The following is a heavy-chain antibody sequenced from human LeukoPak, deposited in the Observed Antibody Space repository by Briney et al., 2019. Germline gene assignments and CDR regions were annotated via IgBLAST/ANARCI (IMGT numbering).Heavy chain of an antibody. CDR2: IYPGDSDT. J-gene: IGHJ4*02. V-gene: IGHV5-51*01. CDR1: GYSFTSYW. CDR3: ARSPNYYYGRSGYSAALDF. Sequence: GESLKISCKGSGYSFTSYWIGWVRQMPGKGLEWMGIIYPGDSDTRYSPSFQGQVTFSADKSIITAYLQWSSLKASDTAMHYCARSPNYYYGRSGYSAALDFWGQGTLVTVSS. D-gene: IGHD3-22*01.